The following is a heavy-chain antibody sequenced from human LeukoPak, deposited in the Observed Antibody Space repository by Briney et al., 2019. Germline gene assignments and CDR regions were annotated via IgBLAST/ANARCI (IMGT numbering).Heavy chain of an antibody. V-gene: IGHV3-20*04. CDR3: ARGGITIFLSYNYMDV. J-gene: IGHJ6*03. CDR1: GFTFDDYG. D-gene: IGHD3-9*01. CDR2: INWNGGST. Sequence: GGSLRLSCAASGFTFDDYGMSWVRQAPGKGLEWVSGINWNGGSTGYADSVKGRFTISRDNAKNSLYLQMNSLRAEDTALYYCARGGITIFLSYNYMDVWGKGTTVTVSS.